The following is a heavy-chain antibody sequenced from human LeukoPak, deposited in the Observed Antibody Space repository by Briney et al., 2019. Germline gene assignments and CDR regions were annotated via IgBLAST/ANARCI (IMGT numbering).Heavy chain of an antibody. CDR2: INHSGST. CDR3: ARAPLGGGPIDAFDI. CDR1: GGSFSGYY. D-gene: IGHD1-26*01. Sequence: PSETLSLTCAVYGGSFSGYYWSWIRQPPGKGLEWIGEINHSGSTNYNPSLKSRVTISVDTSKNQFSLKLSSVTAADTAVYYCARAPLGGGPIDAFDIWGQGTMVTISS. J-gene: IGHJ3*02. V-gene: IGHV4-34*01.